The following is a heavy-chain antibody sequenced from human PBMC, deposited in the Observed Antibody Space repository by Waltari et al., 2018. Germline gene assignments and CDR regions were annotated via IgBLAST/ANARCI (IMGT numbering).Heavy chain of an antibody. Sequence: EVQLVESGGELVQPGGSLRLSCAASGFNFRNYGLHWVRQAPGKGLEWVSSITSDGSGTYYADTVKGRFTTSRDNSNNTVFLQMNSLRVEDTALYYCAKHQLLQAYYYSMDVWGKGTTVTVSS. J-gene: IGHJ6*03. CDR3: AKHQLLQAYYYSMDV. CDR2: ITSDGSGT. V-gene: IGHV3-23*04. CDR1: GFNFRNYG. D-gene: IGHD2-2*01.